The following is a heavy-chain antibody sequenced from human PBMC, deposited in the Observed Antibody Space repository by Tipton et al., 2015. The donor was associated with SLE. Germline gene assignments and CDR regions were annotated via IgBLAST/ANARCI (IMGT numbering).Heavy chain of an antibody. V-gene: IGHV1-8*01. CDR3: VREGRRAGEYPFDF. J-gene: IGHJ4*02. CDR1: GYTFTTYD. Sequence: QSGAEVKKPGASVKVSCKASGYTFTTYDINWVRQAPGQGLEWMGWMNTNTADTDYAQKFQGRVTMSSDTSMSTAYLEVNSLRSEDTAVYFCVREGRRAGEYPFDFWGQGPIVTVSS. D-gene: IGHD3-10*01. CDR2: MNTNTADT.